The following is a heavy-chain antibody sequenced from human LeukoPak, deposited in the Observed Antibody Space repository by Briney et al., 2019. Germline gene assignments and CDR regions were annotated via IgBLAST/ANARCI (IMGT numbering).Heavy chain of an antibody. CDR3: TKDAGFKYCSRGSCYSGDY. D-gene: IGHD2-15*01. CDR1: GFTFSSYS. CDR2: ISSSSSYI. V-gene: IGHV3-21*04. J-gene: IGHJ4*02. Sequence: AGGSLRLSCAASGFTFSSYSMNWVRQAPGKGLEWVSSISSSSSYIYYADSVKGRFTISRDNSKNTVYLQMNSLRVEDTAVYYCTKDAGFKYCSRGSCYSGDYWGQGTLVTVSS.